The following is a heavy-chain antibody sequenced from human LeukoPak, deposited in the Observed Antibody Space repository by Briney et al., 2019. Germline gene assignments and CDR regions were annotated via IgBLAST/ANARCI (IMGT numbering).Heavy chain of an antibody. CDR1: GGSITSYY. V-gene: IGHV4-59*06. Sequence: SETLSLTCTVSGGSITSYYWSWIRQPPGKGLEWIGYIYYSGSTYYNPSLKSRVTISVDTSKNQFSLKLSSVTAADTAVYYCARGGWFGELLSPFYYYYGMDVWGKGTTVTVSS. D-gene: IGHD3-10*01. CDR2: IYYSGST. J-gene: IGHJ6*04. CDR3: ARGGWFGELLSPFYYYYGMDV.